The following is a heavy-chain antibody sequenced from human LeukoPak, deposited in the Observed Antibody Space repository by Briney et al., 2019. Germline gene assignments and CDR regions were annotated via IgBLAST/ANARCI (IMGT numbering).Heavy chain of an antibody. V-gene: IGHV3-33*06. CDR3: AKDRFGNSGYHLDY. Sequence: GGSLRLSCAASGFTFSSYGMHWVRQAPGKGLEWVAVIWYDGSNKYYADSVKGRFTISRDNSKNTLYLQMNSLRAEDTAVYYCAKDRFGNSGYHLDYWGQGTLVTVSS. CDR1: GFTFSSYG. D-gene: IGHD3-22*01. CDR2: IWYDGSNK. J-gene: IGHJ4*02.